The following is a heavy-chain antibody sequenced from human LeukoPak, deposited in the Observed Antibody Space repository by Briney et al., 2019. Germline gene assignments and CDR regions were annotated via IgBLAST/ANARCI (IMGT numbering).Heavy chain of an antibody. J-gene: IGHJ4*02. CDR3: ARALPARGHYLDY. CDR1: GYTFTSYD. CDR2: MNPNSGNT. Sequence: ASMKVSCKASGYTFTSYDINWVRQATGQGLEWMGWMNPNSGNTGYAQKFQGRVTMTRNTSISTAYMELSSLRSEDTAVYYCARALPARGHYLDYWGQGTLVTVSS. V-gene: IGHV1-8*01.